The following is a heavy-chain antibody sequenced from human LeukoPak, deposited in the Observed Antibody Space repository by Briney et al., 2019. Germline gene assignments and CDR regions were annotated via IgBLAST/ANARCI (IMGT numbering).Heavy chain of an antibody. D-gene: IGHD3-10*01. V-gene: IGHV3-23*01. CDR2: ISGTGGNT. CDR3: AKGASVHYYHINY. Sequence: PGGSLRLSCAASGFTFSSYAMNWVRQAPGKGLEWVSAISGTGGNTFYADSVKGRFTISRDNYKNTLDLQIISLRAEDTAVYFCAKGASVHYYHINYWGQGTLVTVSS. J-gene: IGHJ4*02. CDR1: GFTFSSYA.